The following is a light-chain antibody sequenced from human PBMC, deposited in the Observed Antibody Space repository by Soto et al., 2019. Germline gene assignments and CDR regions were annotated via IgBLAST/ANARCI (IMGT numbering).Light chain of an antibody. CDR3: CSYAVTFYV. CDR2: DVS. J-gene: IGLJ1*01. Sequence: QSVLAQPRAVSGSPGQSVTISCTGPTIDDGTSNYVSWYQQHPGKVPKLMIYDVSERPSGVPGRFSGSKSGNTASLTISGLQPEDEADYYCCSYAVTFYVFGTGTKVTVL. CDR1: TIDDGTSNY. V-gene: IGLV2-11*01.